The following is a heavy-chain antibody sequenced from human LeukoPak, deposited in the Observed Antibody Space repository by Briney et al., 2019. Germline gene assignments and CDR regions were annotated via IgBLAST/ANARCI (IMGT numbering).Heavy chain of an antibody. CDR1: GGSISSYY. CDR2: IYYSGST. CDR3: ARYGRRDYYFDY. Sequence: SETLSLTCTVSGGSISSYYWTWIRQPPGKGLEWLGYIYYSGSTNYNPSLKGRVTISVDTSKNQFSLKLSSVTAADTAFYYCARYGRRDYYFDYWGQGTLVTVSS. V-gene: IGHV4-59*01. D-gene: IGHD2-21*02. J-gene: IGHJ4*02.